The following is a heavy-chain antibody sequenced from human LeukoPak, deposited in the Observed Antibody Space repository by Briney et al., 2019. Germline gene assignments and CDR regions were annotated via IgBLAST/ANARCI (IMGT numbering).Heavy chain of an antibody. CDR2: IYPGDSDT. D-gene: IGHD5-12*01. J-gene: IGHJ4*02. CDR1: GYSFTNYG. CDR3: ARRSVDNTFDY. Sequence: GESSQISCKGSGYSFTNYGIGWVRQMPGKGLEWMGIIYPGDSDTRYRPSFQGQVTISGDRSISAAYLQWSTLKASDTAMYYCARRSVDNTFDYWGRGTLVLASS. V-gene: IGHV5-51*01.